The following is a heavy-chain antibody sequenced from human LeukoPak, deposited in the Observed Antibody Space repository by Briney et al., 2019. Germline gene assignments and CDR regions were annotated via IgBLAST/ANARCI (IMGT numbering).Heavy chain of an antibody. D-gene: IGHD6-13*01. CDR1: GGSISSYY. J-gene: IGHJ4*02. CDR2: IYYSGTT. Sequence: PSETLSLTCTVSGGSISSYYWSWIRQPPGKGLEWIGYIYYSGTTNYNPSLKSRVTISVDTSKNQFSLKLSSVTAADTAVYYCARGVYIAAAQYGYRGQGTLASVSS. V-gene: IGHV4-59*01. CDR3: ARGVYIAAAQYGY.